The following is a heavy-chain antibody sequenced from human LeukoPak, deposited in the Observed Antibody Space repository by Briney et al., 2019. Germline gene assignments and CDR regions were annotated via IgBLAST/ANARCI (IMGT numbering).Heavy chain of an antibody. D-gene: IGHD5-24*01. CDR3: AEGYNYCVGDY. CDR2: IRYDGSKK. CDR1: GFTFSNYG. J-gene: IGHJ4*02. Sequence: PGRSLRLSCAASGFTFSNYGIHWVRQAPGKGLEWVSFIRYDGSKKDYADSVKGRFTISRDNSKSTLYLQMNSLRAEDTAVYYCAEGYNYCVGDYWGRGTLVTVSS. V-gene: IGHV3-30*02.